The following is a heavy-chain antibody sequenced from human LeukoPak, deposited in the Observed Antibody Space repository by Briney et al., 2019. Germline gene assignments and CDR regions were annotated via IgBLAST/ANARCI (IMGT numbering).Heavy chain of an antibody. CDR1: GFTFSSYA. Sequence: PGRSLRLSCAASGFTFSSYAMHWVRQAPGKGLEWVAVISYDGSNKYYADSVKGRYTISRDNSKNSLYLQMNSLRAEDTAVYYCARQLLWFPKSYYYYYMDVWGKGTTVTVSS. J-gene: IGHJ6*03. CDR3: ARQLLWFPKSYYYYYMDV. V-gene: IGHV3-30-3*01. D-gene: IGHD2-21*01. CDR2: ISYDGSNK.